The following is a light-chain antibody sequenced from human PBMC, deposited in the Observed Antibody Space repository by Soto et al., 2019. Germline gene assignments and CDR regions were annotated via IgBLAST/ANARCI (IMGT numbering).Light chain of an antibody. CDR1: QSISSY. J-gene: IGKJ1*01. Sequence: DIQMTQSPSSLSASVGDRVTITGRASQSISSYLNLYQQKPGKAPKLLIYAASSLQSGVPSRFSGSGSGTDFTLTISSLQPEDFATYYCQQSYSTLWTFGQGTKVDIK. CDR3: QQSYSTLWT. CDR2: AAS. V-gene: IGKV1-39*01.